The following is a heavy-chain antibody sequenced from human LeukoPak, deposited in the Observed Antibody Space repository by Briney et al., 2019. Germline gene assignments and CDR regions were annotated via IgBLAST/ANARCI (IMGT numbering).Heavy chain of an antibody. J-gene: IGHJ6*03. CDR2: IIPIFGTA. CDR1: GGTFSSYA. V-gene: IGHV1-69*06. CDR3: ARNPPLDYGGNEGYYDYIHSHYYYMDV. D-gene: IGHD4-23*01. Sequence: SVNVSCKASGGTFSSYAIRWVRQAPGQGLEWMGGIIPIFGTANYAQKFQGRVTITADKSTSTAYMELSSLRSEDTAVYYCARNPPLDYGGNEGYYDYIHSHYYYMDVWGEGTTVTVSS.